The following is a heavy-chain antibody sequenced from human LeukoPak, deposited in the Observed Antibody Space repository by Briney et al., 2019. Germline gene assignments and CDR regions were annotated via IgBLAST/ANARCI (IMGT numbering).Heavy chain of an antibody. CDR2: INHSGST. CDR1: GGSFSGYY. J-gene: IGHJ4*02. V-gene: IGHV4-34*01. D-gene: IGHD6-19*01. CDR3: ARGKIAVIAVAGTRGFDY. Sequence: SETLSLTCAVYGGSFSGYYWSWIRQPPGKGLEWIGEINHSGSTNYNPSLKSRVTISVDTSKNQFSLKLSSVTAADTAVYYCARGKIAVIAVAGTRGFDYWGQGTLVTVSS.